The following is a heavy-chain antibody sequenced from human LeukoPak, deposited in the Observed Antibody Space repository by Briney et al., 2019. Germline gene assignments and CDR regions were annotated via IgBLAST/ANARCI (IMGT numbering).Heavy chain of an antibody. Sequence: SETLSLTCTVAGGSMSSYYWNWIRQPPGKGLEWIGYFHYSGSTNYNPSLKSRVTISVDTSKNQFSLKLSSVTAADTAMYYCARGGGGSWYGTVDYWGQGTLVSVSS. J-gene: IGHJ4*02. V-gene: IGHV4-59*01. CDR3: ARGGGGSWYGTVDY. CDR1: GGSMSSYY. CDR2: FHYSGST. D-gene: IGHD6-13*01.